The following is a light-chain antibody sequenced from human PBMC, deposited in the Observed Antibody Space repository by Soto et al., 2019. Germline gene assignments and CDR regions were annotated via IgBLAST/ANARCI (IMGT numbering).Light chain of an antibody. J-gene: IGKJ1*01. CDR2: AAS. Sequence: IQMTQSPSSLSASVGDRVTITCRASQSIANYLNWYQQKPGKAPKLLIYAASTLETGVQSRFSGSGTGTDFTLTIRSLHSEEFAPYSCQQNYNNPRQVGQGTKVDI. V-gene: IGKV1-39*01. CDR3: QQNYNNPRQ. CDR1: QSIANY.